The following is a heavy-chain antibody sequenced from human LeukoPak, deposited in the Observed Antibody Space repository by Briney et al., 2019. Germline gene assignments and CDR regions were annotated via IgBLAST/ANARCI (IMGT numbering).Heavy chain of an antibody. CDR3: ARGGVTISGVDNHYYYGMDV. CDR1: GYTFTSYG. CDR2: MNPNSGNT. J-gene: IGHJ6*02. V-gene: IGHV1-8*01. D-gene: IGHD3-3*01. Sequence: SVKVSCKASGYTFTSYGINWVRQATGQGLEWMGWMNPNSGNTGYAQKFQGRVTMTRNTSISTAYMELSSLRSEDTAVYYCARGGVTISGVDNHYYYGMDVWGQGTTVTVSS.